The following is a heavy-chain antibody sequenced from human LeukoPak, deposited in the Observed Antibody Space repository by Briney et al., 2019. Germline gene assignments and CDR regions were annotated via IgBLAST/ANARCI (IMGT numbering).Heavy chain of an antibody. V-gene: IGHV3-21*01. D-gene: IGHD3-22*01. Sequence: KPGGSLLLSCAASGFTFSSYSMNWVRQAPGKGLEWVSSISSSSSYIYYADSVKGRFTISRDNAKNSLYLQMNSLRAEDTAVYYCARVLTSGYYYDSSSDYWGQGTLVTVSS. J-gene: IGHJ4*02. CDR2: ISSSSSYI. CDR3: ARVLTSGYYYDSSSDY. CDR1: GFTFSSYS.